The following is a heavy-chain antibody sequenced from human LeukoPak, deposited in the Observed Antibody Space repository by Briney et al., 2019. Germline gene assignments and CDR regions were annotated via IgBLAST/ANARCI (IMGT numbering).Heavy chain of an antibody. CDR1: GGSFSGYY. V-gene: IGHV4-34*01. CDR3: ASETAVAGTLY. D-gene: IGHD6-19*01. J-gene: IGHJ4*02. CDR2: INHSGST. Sequence: SETLSLTCAVYGGSFSGYYWSWIRQPPGKGLEWIGEINHSGSTNYNPSLKSRVTISVDTSKNQFSLKLRSVTAADTAVYYCASETAVAGTLYWGQGTLVTVSS.